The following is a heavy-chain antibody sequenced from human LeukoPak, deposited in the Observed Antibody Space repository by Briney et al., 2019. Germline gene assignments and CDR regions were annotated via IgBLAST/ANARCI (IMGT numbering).Heavy chain of an antibody. CDR2: IYYSGST. CDR1: GGSISSYY. V-gene: IGHV4-59*01. Sequence: KPSETLSLTCTVSGGSISSYYRSWIRQPPGKGLEWIGYIYYSGSTNYNPSLKSRVTISVDTSKNQFSLKLSSVTAADTAVYYCAQSDGSGSYYNWGQGTLVTVSS. CDR3: AQSDGSGSYYN. D-gene: IGHD3-10*01. J-gene: IGHJ4*02.